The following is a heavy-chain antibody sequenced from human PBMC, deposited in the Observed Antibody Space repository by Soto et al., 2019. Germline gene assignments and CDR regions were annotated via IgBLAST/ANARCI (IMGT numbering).Heavy chain of an antibody. D-gene: IGHD1-1*01. CDR1: GFTFSSYG. V-gene: IGHV3-30*03. CDR3: ALLRTFDY. CDR2: ISYDGSNK. Sequence: GGSLRLSCSASGFTFSSYGMHWVRQAPGKGLEWVAVISYDGSNKYYADSVKGRFTISRDNSKNTLYLQMNSLRAEDTAVYYCALLRTFDYWGQGTLVTVPS. J-gene: IGHJ4*02.